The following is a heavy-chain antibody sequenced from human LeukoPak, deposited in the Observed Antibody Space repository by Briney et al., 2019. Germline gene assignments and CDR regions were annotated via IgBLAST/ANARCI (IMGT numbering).Heavy chain of an antibody. CDR1: GFTFSTQG. Sequence: PGGSRRLSCVASGFTFSTQGMHWVRQAPGKGLEWVTFIQYDGTDKRYADSVKGRFTISRDNSKNTLYLQMNSLRAEDTAIYYCARESGTSRVGELLGDWGQGTLVTVSS. D-gene: IGHD3-10*01. CDR3: ARESGTSRVGELLGD. V-gene: IGHV3-30*02. J-gene: IGHJ4*02. CDR2: IQYDGTDK.